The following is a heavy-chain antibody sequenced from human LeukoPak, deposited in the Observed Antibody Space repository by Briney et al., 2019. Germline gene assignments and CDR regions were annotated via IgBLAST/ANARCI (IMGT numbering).Heavy chain of an antibody. CDR2: ISAYNGNT. D-gene: IGHD2-21*01. CDR1: GYTFTSYG. Sequence: ASVKVSCKASGYTFTSYGISWVRQAPGQGLEWMGWISAYNGNTNYAQKFQGRVTMTRDTSTSTVYMELSSLRSEDTAVYYCARDDWTRASFDPWGQGTLVTVSS. J-gene: IGHJ5*02. CDR3: ARDDWTRASFDP. V-gene: IGHV1-18*01.